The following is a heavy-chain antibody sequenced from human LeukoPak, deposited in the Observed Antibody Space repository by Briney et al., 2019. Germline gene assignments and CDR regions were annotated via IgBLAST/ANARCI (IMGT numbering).Heavy chain of an antibody. CDR2: IKSKTDGGTT. CDR1: GFTFSNAY. V-gene: IGHV3-15*01. D-gene: IGHD3-3*01. J-gene: IGHJ4*02. CDR3: TTDLLTIFGVTNNY. Sequence: GGSLRLSCAASGFTFSNAYMSWVRQAPGKGLEWVGRIKSKTDGGTTDYAAPVKGRFTISRDDSKTTLYLQMNSLKTEDTAVYYCTTDLLTIFGVTNNYWGQGTLVTVSS.